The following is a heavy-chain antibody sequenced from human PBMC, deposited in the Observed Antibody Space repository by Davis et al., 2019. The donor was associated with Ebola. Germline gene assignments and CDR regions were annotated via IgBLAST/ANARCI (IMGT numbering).Heavy chain of an antibody. D-gene: IGHD6-19*01. CDR3: AREAYSSGWNAFDI. V-gene: IGHV4-34*01. Sequence: MPSETLSLTCAVYGGSSSGYYCSWIRQPPGKGLEWIGEINHSGSTNYNPSLKSRVTISVDTSKNQFSLKLSSVTAADTAVYYCAREAYSSGWNAFDIWGQGTMVTVSS. CDR1: GGSSSGYY. J-gene: IGHJ3*02. CDR2: INHSGST.